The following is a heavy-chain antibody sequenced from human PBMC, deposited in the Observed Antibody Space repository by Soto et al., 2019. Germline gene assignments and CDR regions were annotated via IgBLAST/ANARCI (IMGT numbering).Heavy chain of an antibody. CDR2: IIPIFGTA. J-gene: IGHJ6*02. CDR1: GGTFSSYA. V-gene: IGHV1-69*01. CDR3: ASSYYDILTGYYTPYYYGMDV. D-gene: IGHD3-9*01. Sequence: QVQLVQSGAEVKKPGSSVKVSCKASGGTFSSYAISWVRQAPGQGLEWVGGIIPIFGTANYAQKFQGRVTITADESTSTAYMELSSLRSEDTAVYYCASSYYDILTGYYTPYYYGMDVWGQGTTVTVSS.